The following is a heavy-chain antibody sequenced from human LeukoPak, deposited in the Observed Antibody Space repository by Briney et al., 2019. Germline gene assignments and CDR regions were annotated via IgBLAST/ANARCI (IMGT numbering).Heavy chain of an antibody. J-gene: IGHJ4*02. CDR3: ARDGRFGELFGY. D-gene: IGHD3-10*01. V-gene: IGHV1-18*04. Sequence: ASVKVSCKASGYTFASYGISWVRQAPGQGLEWMGWISAYNGNTNYAQKLQGRVTMTTDTSTSTAYMGLRSLRSDDTAVYYCARDGRFGELFGYWGQGTLVTVSS. CDR1: GYTFASYG. CDR2: ISAYNGNT.